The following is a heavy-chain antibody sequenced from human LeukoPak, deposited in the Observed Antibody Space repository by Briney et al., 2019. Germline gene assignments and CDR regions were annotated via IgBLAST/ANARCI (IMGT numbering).Heavy chain of an antibody. J-gene: IGHJ6*02. Sequence: GGSLRLSCAASGFTFSSYAMHWVRQAPGKGLEWVAVISYDGSNKYYADSVKGRFTISRDNSKNTLYLQMNSLRAEDTAVYYCARGVRVTIFGVVIGYGMDVWGQGTTVTVSS. CDR3: ARGVRVTIFGVVIGYGMDV. V-gene: IGHV3-30-3*01. CDR2: ISYDGSNK. D-gene: IGHD3-3*01. CDR1: GFTFSSYA.